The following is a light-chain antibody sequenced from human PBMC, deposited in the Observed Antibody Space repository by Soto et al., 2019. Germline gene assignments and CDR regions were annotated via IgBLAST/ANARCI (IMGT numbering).Light chain of an antibody. CDR3: QSYDSSLSGWV. CDR1: SSNIGAGYD. J-gene: IGLJ3*02. Sequence: QPVLTQPPSVSGAQGQRVTISCTGSSSNIGAGYDVHWYQQLPGTASKLLIYGNSNRPSGVPDRFSGSKSGTSASLAITGLQAEDEADYYCQSYDSSLSGWVFGGGTKLTVL. CDR2: GNS. V-gene: IGLV1-40*01.